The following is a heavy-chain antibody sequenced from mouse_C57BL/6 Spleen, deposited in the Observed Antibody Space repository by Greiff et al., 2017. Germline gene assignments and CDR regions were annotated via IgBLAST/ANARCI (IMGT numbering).Heavy chain of an antibody. V-gene: IGHV2-6-1*01. CDR1: GFSLTSYG. J-gene: IGHJ4*01. Sequence: VKLMESGPGLVAPSQSLSITCTVSGFSLTSYGVHWVRQPPGKGLEWLVVIWSDGSTTYNSALKSRLSISKENSKSQVFLKMNSLQTDDTAMYYCARQGRYYYAMDYWGQGTSVTVSS. CDR3: ARQGRYYYAMDY. CDR2: IWSDGST.